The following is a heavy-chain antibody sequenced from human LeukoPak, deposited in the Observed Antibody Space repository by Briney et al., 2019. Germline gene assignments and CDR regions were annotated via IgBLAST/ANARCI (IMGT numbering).Heavy chain of an antibody. CDR2: IKQDGSEK. J-gene: IGHJ4*02. V-gene: IGHV3-7*03. CDR3: ARGGYSGYDFDY. CDR1: GFTFSSYC. Sequence: GGSLRLSCAASGFTFSSYCMSWVRQAPGKGLEWVANIKQDGSEKYYVDSVKGRFTISRDNAKNSLYLQMNSLRAEDTAVYYCARGGYSGYDFDYWGQGTLVTVSS. D-gene: IGHD5-12*01.